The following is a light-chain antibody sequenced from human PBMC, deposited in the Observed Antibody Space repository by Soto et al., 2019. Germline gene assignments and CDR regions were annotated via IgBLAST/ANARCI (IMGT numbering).Light chain of an antibody. CDR3: QQSGSSPRT. J-gene: IGKJ1*01. Sequence: EIVLTQSPGTLSLSPGERATLSCRASQSVSSSYLAWYHQKPGQAPRLLIYGASSRATGIPDRFSGSGSGTDFTLTISRLEPEDFAVYYCQQSGSSPRTFGQGTKVEIK. CDR2: GAS. CDR1: QSVSSSY. V-gene: IGKV3-20*01.